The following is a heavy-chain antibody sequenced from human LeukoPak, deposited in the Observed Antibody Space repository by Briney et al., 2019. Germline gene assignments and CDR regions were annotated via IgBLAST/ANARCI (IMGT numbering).Heavy chain of an antibody. CDR2: ISYDGSNK. CDR3: AKGSVAGTFDY. V-gene: IGHV3-30*18. CDR1: GFTFSSYG. D-gene: IGHD6-19*01. Sequence: QPGRSRRLSCAASGFTFSSYGMHWVRQAPGKGLEWVAVISYDGSNKYYAGSVKGRFTISRDNSKNTLYLQMNSLRAEDTAVYYCAKGSVAGTFDYWGQGTLVTVSS. J-gene: IGHJ4*02.